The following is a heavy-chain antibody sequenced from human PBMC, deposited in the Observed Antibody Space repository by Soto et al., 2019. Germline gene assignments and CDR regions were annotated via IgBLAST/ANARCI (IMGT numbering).Heavy chain of an antibody. D-gene: IGHD4-17*01. CDR3: AKDAVYGDGLWLPES. J-gene: IGHJ5*02. CDR2: ILGSGGT. CDR1: GFTFSKYA. Sequence: GGSLSLSGTASGFTFSKYAMMLVRQAPGKGLEWVSGILGSGGTYHADSVMGRFTISKDNSMNTLYLQMNSLRADDTAVYFCAKDAVYGDGLWLPESWGQGTLVTVSS. V-gene: IGHV3-23*01.